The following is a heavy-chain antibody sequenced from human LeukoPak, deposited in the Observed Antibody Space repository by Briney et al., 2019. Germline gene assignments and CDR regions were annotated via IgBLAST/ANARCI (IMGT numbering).Heavy chain of an antibody. J-gene: IGHJ4*02. CDR1: GYTFTSYG. Sequence: ASVKVSCKASGYTFTSYGISWVRQAPGQGLERMGWISAYNGNTNYAQKLQGRVTMTTDTSTSTAYMELRSLRSDDTAVYYCARDQGIAVAGTPFDYWGQGTLVTVSS. CDR3: ARDQGIAVAGTPFDY. V-gene: IGHV1-18*01. CDR2: ISAYNGNT. D-gene: IGHD6-19*01.